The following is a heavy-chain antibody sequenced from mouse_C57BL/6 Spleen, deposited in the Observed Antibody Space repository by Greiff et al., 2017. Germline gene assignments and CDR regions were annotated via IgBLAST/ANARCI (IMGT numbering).Heavy chain of an antibody. CDR3: ARYRDSSGYVDY. Sequence: VQLQQSGAELARPGASVKLSCKASGYTFTSYGISWVKQRTGQGLEWIGEIYPRSGNTYYNEKFKGKATLTADKSSSTAYMALRSLTSEDSAVYFCARYRDSSGYVDYWGQGTTLTVSS. V-gene: IGHV1-81*01. CDR2: IYPRSGNT. D-gene: IGHD3-2*02. J-gene: IGHJ2*01. CDR1: GYTFTSYG.